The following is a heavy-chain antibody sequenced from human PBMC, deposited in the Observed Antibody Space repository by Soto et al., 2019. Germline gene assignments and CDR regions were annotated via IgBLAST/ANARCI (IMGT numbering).Heavy chain of an antibody. V-gene: IGHV4-31*03. Sequence: PLETLPHTCTVSGGSSSSGGYCWSWIRKHPGKGLEWIGYIYYSGSTYYNPSLRSRVTISVDTSKNQFSLKLSSVTAADTAVYYCAHSGPGYYYYMDVWGKGTTLTVSS. CDR3: AHSGPGYYYYMDV. CDR2: IYYSGST. D-gene: IGHD3-10*01. CDR1: GGSSSSGGYC. J-gene: IGHJ6*03.